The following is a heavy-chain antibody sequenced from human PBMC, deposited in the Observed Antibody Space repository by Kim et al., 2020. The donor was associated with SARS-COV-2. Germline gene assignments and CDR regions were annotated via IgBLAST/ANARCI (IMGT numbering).Heavy chain of an antibody. CDR3: ASYFDWLSNAFDI. CDR2: IIPIFGTA. V-gene: IGHV1-69*13. CDR1: GGTFSSYA. D-gene: IGHD3-9*01. Sequence: SVKVSCKASGGTFSSYAISWVRQAPGQGLEWMGGIIPIFGTANYAQKFQGRVTITADESTSTAYMELSSLRSDDTAVYYCASYFDWLSNAFDIWGQGTMVTVSS. J-gene: IGHJ3*02.